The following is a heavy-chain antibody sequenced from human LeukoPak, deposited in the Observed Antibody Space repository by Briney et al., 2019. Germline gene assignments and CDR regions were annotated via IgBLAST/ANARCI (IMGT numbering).Heavy chain of an antibody. V-gene: IGHV3-48*03. CDR3: ARAPFLQAYCGGDCYSGYYYYYYMDV. Sequence: GGSLRLSCAASGFTFSSYEMNWVRQAPGKGLEWVSYISSSGSTIYYADSVKGRFTISRDNAKNSLYLQMNSLRAEDTAVYYCARAPFLQAYCGGDCYSGYYYYYYMDVWGKGTTVTVSS. CDR2: ISSSGSTI. CDR1: GFTFSSYE. D-gene: IGHD2-21*02. J-gene: IGHJ6*03.